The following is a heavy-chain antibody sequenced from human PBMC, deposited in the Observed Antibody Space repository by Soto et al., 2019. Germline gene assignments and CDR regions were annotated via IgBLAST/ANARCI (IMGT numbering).Heavy chain of an antibody. D-gene: IGHD3-16*01. CDR2: IIPILGIA. J-gene: IGHJ6*03. CDR3: ARDSMPGSMITFGKHRYYYMDV. CDR1: GGTFSSYT. V-gene: IGHV1-69*04. Sequence: ASVKVSCKASGGTFSSYTISWVRQAPGQGLEWMGRIIPILGIANYAQKFQGRVTITADKSTSTAYMELSSLRSEDTAVYYCARDSMPGSMITFGKHRYYYMDVWGKGTTVTVSS.